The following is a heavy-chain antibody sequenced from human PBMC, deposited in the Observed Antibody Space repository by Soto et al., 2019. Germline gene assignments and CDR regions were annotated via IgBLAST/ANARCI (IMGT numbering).Heavy chain of an antibody. CDR2: INSGGSSA. Sequence: PGGSLRLSCAASGFTFSSYWMHWVRQAPGKGLVWVWRINSGGSSASYADSVKGRFTISRDNAKNTIYLKMNSLRAEDTAVYYCARGGDFWSVNRGWFDPWGQGTLVTVSS. J-gene: IGHJ5*02. CDR1: GFTFSSYW. CDR3: ARGGDFWSVNRGWFDP. D-gene: IGHD3-3*01. V-gene: IGHV3-74*01.